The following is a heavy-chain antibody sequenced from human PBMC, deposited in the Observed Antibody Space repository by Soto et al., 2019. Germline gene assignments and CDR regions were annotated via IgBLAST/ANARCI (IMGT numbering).Heavy chain of an antibody. V-gene: IGHV3-23*01. D-gene: IGHD3-9*01. CDR3: AKAIPGVYYDTMGDAFDI. J-gene: IGHJ3*02. CDR2: ISGSGGST. Sequence: EVQLLESGGGLVQPGGSLRLSCEASGFTFSSYAMSWVRQAPGKGLEWVSAISGSGGSTYYADSVKGRFTISRDNSKNTLYLQMNSLRAEDTAVYYCAKAIPGVYYDTMGDAFDIWGQGTMVTVSS. CDR1: GFTFSSYA.